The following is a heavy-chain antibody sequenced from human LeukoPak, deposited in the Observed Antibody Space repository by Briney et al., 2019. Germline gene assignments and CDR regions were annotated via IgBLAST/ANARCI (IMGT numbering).Heavy chain of an antibody. D-gene: IGHD3-10*01. Sequence: GGSLRLSCAASGFTFSSYAMHWVRQAPGKGLEYVSAISSNGGSTYYANSVKGRFTISRDNSKNTLYLQMNSLRAEDTAVYYCARDRTRVLLWFGLQSWGAFDIWGQGTMVTVSS. CDR1: GFTFSSYA. V-gene: IGHV3-64*01. J-gene: IGHJ3*02. CDR2: ISSNGGST. CDR3: ARDRTRVLLWFGLQSWGAFDI.